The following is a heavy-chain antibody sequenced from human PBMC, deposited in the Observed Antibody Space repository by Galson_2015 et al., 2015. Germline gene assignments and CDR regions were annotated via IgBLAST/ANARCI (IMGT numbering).Heavy chain of an antibody. V-gene: IGHV3-30*01. CDR3: ARELRTSRAFDI. CDR2: ISCDGSNK. D-gene: IGHD2-2*01. J-gene: IGHJ3*02. Sequence: LRLSCAASGFTFSSYAMHWVRQAPGKGLEWVAVISCDGSNKYYADSVKGRFTISRDNSKNTLYLQMNSLRAEDTAVYYCARELRTSRAFDIWGQGTMVTVSS. CDR1: GFTFSSYA.